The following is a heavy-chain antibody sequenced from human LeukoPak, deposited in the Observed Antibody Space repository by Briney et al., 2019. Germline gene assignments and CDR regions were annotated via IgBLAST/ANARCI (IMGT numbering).Heavy chain of an antibody. CDR3: ARDRGGLDP. D-gene: IGHD4-23*01. CDR1: GGTFGSYV. V-gene: IGHV1-69*13. J-gene: IGHJ5*02. Sequence: SVKVSCKTSGGTFGSYVISWVRQAPGQGLDWMGGILPIFGTADYAQKFQGGVTITADESTNTAYMELKSLTSEDTAVYYCARDRGGLDPWGQGTLVTVSS. CDR2: ILPIFGTA.